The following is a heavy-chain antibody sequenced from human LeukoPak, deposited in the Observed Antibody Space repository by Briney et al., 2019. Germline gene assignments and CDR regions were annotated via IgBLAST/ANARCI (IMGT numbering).Heavy chain of an antibody. Sequence: GGSLRLSCAASGFTVSSNSMNWVRQAPGKGLEWVSVIYSGGSTYYADSVKGRFTISRDNSRNTLYLQMNSLRAEDTAVYYCARGGGSSWYYYWGQGTLVTVSS. V-gene: IGHV3-53*01. D-gene: IGHD6-13*01. CDR2: IYSGGST. CDR1: GFTVSSNS. CDR3: ARGGGSSWYYY. J-gene: IGHJ4*02.